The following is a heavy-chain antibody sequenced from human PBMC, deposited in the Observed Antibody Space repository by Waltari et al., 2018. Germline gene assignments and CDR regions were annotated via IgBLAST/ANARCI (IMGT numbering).Heavy chain of an antibody. J-gene: IGHJ6*03. CDR1: GGSFSDYY. CDR3: ARENPRYCSGGSCYHMDV. D-gene: IGHD2-15*01. CDR2: INHSGST. Sequence: QLQLQESGSGLVKPSQTLSLTCAVYGGSFSDYYWSWIRQPPGEGLEWIGDINHSGSTSYNPSLKSRVTISVDMSKSQFSLHLSSVTAADTAVYYCARENPRYCSGGSCYHMDVWGKGTTVTVSS. V-gene: IGHV4-34*09.